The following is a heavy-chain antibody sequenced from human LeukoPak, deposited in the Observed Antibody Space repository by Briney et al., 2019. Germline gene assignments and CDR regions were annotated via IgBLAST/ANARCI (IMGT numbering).Heavy chain of an antibody. D-gene: IGHD2-2*01. V-gene: IGHV4-59*12. CDR3: ARDGLNCSSTSCYRYDAFDI. Sequence: PSETLSLTCTVSGGSISSYYWSWVRQPPGKGLEWIGYIYYSGSTNYNPSLKSRVTISVDTSKNQFSLKLSSVTAADTAVYYCARDGLNCSSTSCYRYDAFDIWGQGTMVTVSS. CDR1: GGSISSYY. J-gene: IGHJ3*02. CDR2: IYYSGST.